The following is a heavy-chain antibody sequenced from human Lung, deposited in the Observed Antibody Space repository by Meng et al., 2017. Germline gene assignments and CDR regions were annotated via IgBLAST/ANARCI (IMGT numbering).Heavy chain of an antibody. CDR1: GGSSSSSNYY. CDR3: ARGQKGYFDL. V-gene: IGHV4-30-4*01. CDR2: IYNSGST. Sequence: HVQLQESGPGLVKPSQTLSLTCTVSGGSSSSSNYYWRMIRQPPEKGLEWSGHIYNSGSTYYHPSLTSRITISVDTSKNQFSLMLSSVTAADTAVYYCARGQKGYFDLWGRGTLVTVSS. J-gene: IGHJ2*01.